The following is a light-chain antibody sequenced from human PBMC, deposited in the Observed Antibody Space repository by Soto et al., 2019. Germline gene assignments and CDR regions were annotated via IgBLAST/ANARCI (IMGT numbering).Light chain of an antibody. Sequence: DIQMTQSPSSLSASVGDRLTITCRASPDISSYLAWYQKRPGRVPEVLIYAASTLLSGVPSRFTGSGSGTYFTLTINTLQPEDVATYYCQEYFRAPWKFGKGTNVEI. V-gene: IGKV1-27*01. CDR2: AAS. J-gene: IGKJ1*01. CDR1: PDISSY. CDR3: QEYFRAPWK.